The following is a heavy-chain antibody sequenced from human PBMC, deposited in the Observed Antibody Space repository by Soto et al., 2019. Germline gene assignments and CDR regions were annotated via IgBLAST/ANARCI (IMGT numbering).Heavy chain of an antibody. V-gene: IGHV1-69*02. Sequence: ASVKVSCKASGYTFTSYYMHWVRQAPGQGLEWMGRIIPILGIANYAQKFQGRVTITADKSTSTAYMELSSLRSEDTAVYYCASQREYCSRTSCYGGVDYWG. CDR3: ASQREYCSRTSCYGGVDY. CDR1: GYTFTSYY. J-gene: IGHJ4*01. CDR2: IIPILGIA. D-gene: IGHD2-2*01.